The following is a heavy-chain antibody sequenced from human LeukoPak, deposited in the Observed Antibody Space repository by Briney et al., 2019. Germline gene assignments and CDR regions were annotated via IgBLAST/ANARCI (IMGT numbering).Heavy chain of an antibody. CDR2: TYYRSKWYK. V-gene: IGHV6-1*01. CDR1: GGSVNSGSYY. CDR3: ARGPSYFQH. J-gene: IGHJ1*01. Sequence: SETLSLTCTVSGGSVNSGSYYWNWIRQSPSRGLEWLGRTYYRSKWYKYYAVSVKSRITINPDTSKNQFSLQLNSVTPEDTAVYYCARGPSYFQHWGQGTLVTVSS.